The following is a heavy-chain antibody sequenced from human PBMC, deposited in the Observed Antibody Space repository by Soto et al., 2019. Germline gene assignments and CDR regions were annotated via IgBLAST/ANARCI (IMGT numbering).Heavy chain of an antibody. Sequence: ASVKVSCKASGYTFTDYYVHWVRQAPGQGLEWMGWINPNSGVTNYAQKFQGWVTLTRDTSVSTAYMELNRLKSDDTAVFFCESGVSGWSPFDIWGQGTLVTVSS. J-gene: IGHJ4*02. CDR3: ESGVSGWSPFDI. CDR2: INPNSGVT. V-gene: IGHV1-2*04. D-gene: IGHD6-19*01. CDR1: GYTFTDYY.